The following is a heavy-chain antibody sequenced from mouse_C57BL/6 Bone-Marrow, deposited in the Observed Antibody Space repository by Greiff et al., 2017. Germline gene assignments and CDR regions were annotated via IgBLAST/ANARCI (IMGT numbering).Heavy chain of an antibody. V-gene: IGHV5-9-1*02. D-gene: IGHD2-4*01. CDR2: ISSGGDYI. CDR1: GFTFSSYA. CDR3: TRVYYDYDGYAMDY. J-gene: IGHJ4*01. Sequence: EVMLVESGEGLVKPGGSLKLSCAASGFTFSSYAMSWVRQTPEKRLEWVAYISSGGDYIYYADTVKGRFTISRDTARNTLYLQMSSLKSEDTAMYYCTRVYYDYDGYAMDYWGQGTSVTVSS.